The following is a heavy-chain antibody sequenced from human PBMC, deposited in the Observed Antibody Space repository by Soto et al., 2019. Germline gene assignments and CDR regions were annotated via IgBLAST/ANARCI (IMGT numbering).Heavy chain of an antibody. CDR1: GYSFTAYS. Sequence: ASVKVSCKASGYSFTAYSMHWVRQAPGQGLEWMGWFNPNSGDTIYAQKFQGRVTLTRDTSISTAYLELTGLRSDDTAVYYCARVMVNRWWCDPWGQGTLVTVSA. CDR3: ARVMVNRWWCDP. D-gene: IGHD2-15*01. V-gene: IGHV1-2*02. CDR2: FNPNSGDT. J-gene: IGHJ5*02.